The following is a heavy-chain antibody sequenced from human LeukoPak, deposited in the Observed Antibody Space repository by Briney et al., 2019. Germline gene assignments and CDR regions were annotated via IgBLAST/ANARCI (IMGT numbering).Heavy chain of an antibody. CDR1: GFTVSSNS. CDR2: IYSDNT. Sequence: PGGSLRLSCTVSGFTVSSNSMSWVRQAPGKGLEWVSFIYSDNTHYSDSVKGRFTISRDNSKNTLYLQMNSLRAEDTAVYYCAKMGAVAGRGYWGQGTLVTVSS. V-gene: IGHV3-66*03. D-gene: IGHD6-19*01. CDR3: AKMGAVAGRGY. J-gene: IGHJ4*02.